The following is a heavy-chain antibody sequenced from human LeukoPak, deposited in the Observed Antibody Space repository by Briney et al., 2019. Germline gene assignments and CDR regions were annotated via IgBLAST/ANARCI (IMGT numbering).Heavy chain of an antibody. D-gene: IGHD3-22*01. Sequence: GGSLRLSCAASGFTFSSYAMHWVRQAPGKGLEWVAVISYDGSNKYYADSVKGRFTISRDNSKNTLYLQMNSLRAEDTAVYYCARDQYYDSSGYGLDYWGQGTLVTVSS. CDR2: ISYDGSNK. CDR3: ARDQYYDSSGYGLDY. CDR1: GFTFSSYA. J-gene: IGHJ4*02. V-gene: IGHV3-30-3*01.